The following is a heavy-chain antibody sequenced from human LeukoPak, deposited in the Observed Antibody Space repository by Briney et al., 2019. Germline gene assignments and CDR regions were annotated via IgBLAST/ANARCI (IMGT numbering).Heavy chain of an antibody. CDR2: IIPIFGTA. Sequence: SVKVSCKASGGTFSSYAISWVRQAPGQGLEWMGGIIPIFGTASYAQKFQGRVTITADESTSTAYMELSSLRSEDTAVYYCARGSYSNYYFDYWGQGTLVTISS. V-gene: IGHV1-69*13. CDR3: ARGSYSNYYFDY. CDR1: GGTFSSYA. D-gene: IGHD4-11*01. J-gene: IGHJ4*02.